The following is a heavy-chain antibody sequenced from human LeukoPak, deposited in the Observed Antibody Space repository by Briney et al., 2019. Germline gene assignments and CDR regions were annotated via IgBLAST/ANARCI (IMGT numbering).Heavy chain of an antibody. V-gene: IGHV1-18*01. CDR3: ARGLIPRPPDY. Sequence: GASVKVSCKASGYTFSSYGITWVRQAPGQGLEWMGWISAYNGDTNYAQKVQGRVTVTRDTSTSTAYMELRSLTFDDTAVYYCARGLIPRPPDYWGQGTLVTVSS. CDR1: GYTFSSYG. J-gene: IGHJ4*02. D-gene: IGHD2-21*01. CDR2: ISAYNGDT.